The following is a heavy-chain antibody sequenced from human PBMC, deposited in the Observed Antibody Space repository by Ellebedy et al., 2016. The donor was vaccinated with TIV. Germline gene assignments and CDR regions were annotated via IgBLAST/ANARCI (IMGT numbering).Heavy chain of an antibody. J-gene: IGHJ4*02. CDR1: ADSISGYY. CDR2: VFYRGTT. CDR3: ARRGGYHFDS. D-gene: IGHD2-15*01. V-gene: IGHV4-59*12. Sequence: SETLSLTCAVSADSISGYYWSWIRQPPGKGLEWVGYVFYRGTTNYNSSLQSRVTISADSSKNRFSLRLTSVTAADTAMYYCARRGGYHFDSWGQGILVTVSS.